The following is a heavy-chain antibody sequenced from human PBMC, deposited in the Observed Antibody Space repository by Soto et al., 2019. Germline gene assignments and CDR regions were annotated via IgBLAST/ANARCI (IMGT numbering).Heavy chain of an antibody. D-gene: IGHD3-10*01. CDR2: VSYDGTNK. V-gene: IGHV3-30*18. J-gene: IGHJ3*02. CDR1: GFSFSDYG. CDR3: AKSFWELSPEAFDI. Sequence: QVQLVESGGGVVQPGRSLRLSCVASGFSFSDYGMHWVRQAPGKGLEWVAVVSYDGTNKYYPDSVKGRFTISRDNSKKTQYQQMNSLRAEDTAVYYCAKSFWELSPEAFDIWGLGTTVTVSS.